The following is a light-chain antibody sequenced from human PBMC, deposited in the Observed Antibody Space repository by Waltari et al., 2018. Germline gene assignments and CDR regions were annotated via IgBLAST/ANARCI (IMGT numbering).Light chain of an antibody. Sequence: DIVMTQSPDSLAVSLGERATINCKSSQSILYSSNNMNYIAWYQQKPGQPPKLLIYWASTRESGVPDRISGSGSGTDFTLTISSLQAEDVAVYYCQQYYGSPPYTFGQGTKLEIK. CDR1: QSILYSSNNMNY. V-gene: IGKV4-1*01. CDR3: QQYYGSPPYT. J-gene: IGKJ2*01. CDR2: WAS.